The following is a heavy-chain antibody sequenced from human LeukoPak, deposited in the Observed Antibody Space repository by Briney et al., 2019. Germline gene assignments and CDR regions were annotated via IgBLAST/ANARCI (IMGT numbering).Heavy chain of an antibody. J-gene: IGHJ4*02. V-gene: IGHV3-23*01. CDR3: AKRGVVIRVILVGFHKEAYYFDS. CDR2: ISGSGGGT. CDR1: GITLSNYG. Sequence: GGSLRLSCAVSGITLSNYGMSWVRQAPGKGLEWVAGISGSGGGTKYADYVKGRFTISRDNSKNTLYLQMNSLRAEDTAVYFCAKRGVVIRVILVGFHKEAYYFDSWGQGALVTVSS. D-gene: IGHD3-22*01.